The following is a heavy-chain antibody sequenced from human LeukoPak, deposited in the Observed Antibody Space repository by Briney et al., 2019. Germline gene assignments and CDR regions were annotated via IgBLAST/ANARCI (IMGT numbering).Heavy chain of an antibody. J-gene: IGHJ3*02. Sequence: PGGSLRLSCAASGFSFSTYEMNWVRQAPGKGLEWISYISASGSVTHYADSVKGRFTISRDNSKNTLYLQMNSLRVEDTAVYYCAKSWNYYDSSGDDALDIWGQGTMVTVSS. CDR2: ISASGSVT. CDR1: GFSFSTYE. CDR3: AKSWNYYDSSGDDALDI. V-gene: IGHV3-23*01. D-gene: IGHD3-22*01.